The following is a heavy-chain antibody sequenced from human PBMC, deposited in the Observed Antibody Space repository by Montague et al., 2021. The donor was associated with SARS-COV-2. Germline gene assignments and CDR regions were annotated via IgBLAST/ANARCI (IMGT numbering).Heavy chain of an antibody. CDR1: GGSISSYY. J-gene: IGHJ6*02. Sequence: SETLSLTCTVSGGSISSYYWSWIRQPAGKGLEWIGRIYTSGSTNYIPSLKSRVTMSVDTSKNQFSLKLSSVTAADTAVYYCAREAWFGDKTSASEYYGRDVWGQGTTVTVSS. CDR2: IYTSGST. V-gene: IGHV4-4*07. CDR3: AREAWFGDKTSASEYYGRDV. D-gene: IGHD3-10*01.